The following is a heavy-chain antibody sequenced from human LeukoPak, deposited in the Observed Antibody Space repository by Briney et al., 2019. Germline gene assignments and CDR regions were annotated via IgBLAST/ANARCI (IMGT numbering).Heavy chain of an antibody. CDR3: ARGALQWFGAKMEYYFNY. CDR2: IYYSGST. Sequence: SETLSLTCTVSGGSISSSSYYWGWIRQPPGKGLEWIGSIYYSGSTYYNPSLKSRVTISVDMSKNQFSLSLRSVTAADTAAYYCARGALQWFGAKMEYYFNYWGQGTPLTVPS. CDR1: GGSISSSSYY. D-gene: IGHD3-10*01. J-gene: IGHJ4*02. V-gene: IGHV4-39*07.